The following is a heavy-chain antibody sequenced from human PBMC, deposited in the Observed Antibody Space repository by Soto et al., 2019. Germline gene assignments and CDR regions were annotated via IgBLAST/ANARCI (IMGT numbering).Heavy chain of an antibody. CDR3: AHRHSSSWPLTSYYFDY. Sequence: GSGPPLVNPTQTLTMTCTFSGFSLSTHGVGVGWIRQPPGKALEWLALIYWDDDKRYSPSLKSRLTITKDTSKNQVVLTMTNMDPVDTATYYCAHRHSSSWPLTSYYFDYWGKGTLVTVSS. J-gene: IGHJ4*02. V-gene: IGHV2-5*02. D-gene: IGHD6-13*01. CDR1: GFSLSTHGVG. CDR2: IYWDDDK.